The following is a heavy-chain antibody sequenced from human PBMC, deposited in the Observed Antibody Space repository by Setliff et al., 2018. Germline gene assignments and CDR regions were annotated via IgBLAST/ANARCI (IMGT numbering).Heavy chain of an antibody. J-gene: IGHJ4*02. V-gene: IGHV4-39*07. CDR3: ARGRSNFWGYYFDY. CDR2: IYYSGST. Sequence: PSETLSLTCTVSGGSISSSSYYWGWIRQPPGKGLEWIGSIYYSGSTYYNPSLKSRVTISVDTSKNQFSLKLSSVTAADTAVYYCARGRSNFWGYYFDYWGQGTLVT. D-gene: IGHD3-3*01. CDR1: GGSISSSSYY.